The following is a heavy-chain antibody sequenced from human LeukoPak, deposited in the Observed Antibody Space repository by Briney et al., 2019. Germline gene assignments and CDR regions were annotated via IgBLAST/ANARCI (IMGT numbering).Heavy chain of an antibody. CDR2: ISSSSSYI. Sequence: GGSLRLSCAASGFTFSSYSMNCVRQAPGKGLEWVSSISSSSSYIYYADSVKGRFAISRDNAKNSLYLQMNSLRAEDTAVYYCARELKRVVPAAQFFDYWGQGTLVTVSS. CDR1: GFTFSSYS. CDR3: ARELKRVVPAAQFFDY. V-gene: IGHV3-21*01. J-gene: IGHJ4*02. D-gene: IGHD2-2*01.